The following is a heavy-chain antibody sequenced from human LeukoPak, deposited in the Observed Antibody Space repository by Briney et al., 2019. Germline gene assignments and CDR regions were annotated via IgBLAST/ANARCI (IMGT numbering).Heavy chain of an antibody. CDR1: GFTFSSYA. CDR2: ISGSGGST. D-gene: IGHD2-2*01. V-gene: IGHV3-23*01. Sequence: GGSLRLSCVACGFTFSSYAMSWVRQAPGKGREGVAGISGSGGSTYYADSVQGRFTISRDNAKNTLYLQMNSLRAENTAVYYCAKTTPLLGYCISTSCRGFDYWGQGTLVSVSS. J-gene: IGHJ4*02. CDR3: AKTTPLLGYCISTSCRGFDY.